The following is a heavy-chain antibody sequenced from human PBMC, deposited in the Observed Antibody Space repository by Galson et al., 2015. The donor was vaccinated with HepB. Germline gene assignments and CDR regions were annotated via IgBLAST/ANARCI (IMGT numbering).Heavy chain of an antibody. D-gene: IGHD2-2*01. CDR1: GGTFSSYA. Sequence: SVKVSCKASGGTFSSYAISWVRQAPGQGLEWMGRIIPILGIANYAQKFQGRVTITADKSTSTAYMELSSLRSEDTAVYYCARDEGGYQLPQSYYYYYMDVWGKGTTVTVSS. CDR3: ARDEGGYQLPQSYYYYYMDV. CDR2: IIPILGIA. V-gene: IGHV1-69*04. J-gene: IGHJ6*03.